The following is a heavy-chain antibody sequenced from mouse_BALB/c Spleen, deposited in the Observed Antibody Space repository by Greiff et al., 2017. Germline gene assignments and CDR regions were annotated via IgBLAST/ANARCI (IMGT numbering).Heavy chain of an antibody. CDR1: GYSITSGYY. J-gene: IGHJ1*01. Sequence: EVKLQESGPGLVKPSQSLSLTCSVTGYSITSGYYWNWIRQFPGNKLEWMGYISYDGSNNYNPSLKNRISITRDTSKNPFFLKLNSVTTEDTATYFCARALNYGSHWYFDVWGAGTTVTVSS. D-gene: IGHD1-1*01. CDR2: ISYDGSN. V-gene: IGHV3-6*02. CDR3: ARALNYGSHWYFDV.